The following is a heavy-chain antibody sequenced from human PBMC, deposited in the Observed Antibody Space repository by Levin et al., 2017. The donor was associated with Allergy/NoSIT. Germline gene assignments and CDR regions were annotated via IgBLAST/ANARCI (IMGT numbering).Heavy chain of an antibody. D-gene: IGHD1-14*01. CDR3: AKMDTGAMDV. J-gene: IGHJ6*02. V-gene: IGHV3-23*01. Sequence: PGGSLRLSCVASGFTSSSYAMSWVRQAPGKGLEWVSAIGGSVGSTYYADSVKGRFTISRDNSKNTLYLQMNSLRAEDSAVYFCAKMDTGAMDVWGQGTTVTVSS. CDR2: IGGSVGST. CDR1: GFTSSSYA.